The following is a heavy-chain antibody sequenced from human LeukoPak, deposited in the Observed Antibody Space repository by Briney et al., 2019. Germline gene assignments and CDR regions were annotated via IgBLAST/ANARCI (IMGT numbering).Heavy chain of an antibody. CDR2: INPSGGST. V-gene: IGHV1-46*01. D-gene: IGHD6-13*01. J-gene: IGHJ5*02. CDR1: GYTFTGYY. CDR3: ARCIAAAGTGVESNWFDP. Sequence: GASVKVSCKASGYTFTGYYMHWVRQAPGQGLEWMGIINPSGGSTSYAQKFQGRVTMTRDTSTSTVYMELSSLRSEDTAVYYCARCIAAAGTGVESNWFDPWGQGTLVTVSS.